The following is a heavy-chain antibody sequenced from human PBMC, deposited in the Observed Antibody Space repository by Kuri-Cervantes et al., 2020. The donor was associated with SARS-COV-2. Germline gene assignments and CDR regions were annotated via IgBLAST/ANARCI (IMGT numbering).Heavy chain of an antibody. Sequence: GESLKISCVASGFGFSTNVMAWVRQAPGKGLEWVSTMSGSGASTHYADSVKGRFTISRDNSKNMLYLQMYSLRAEDTAVYYCAKTSGYNYYFAYWGQGSLVTVSS. D-gene: IGHD5-24*01. CDR2: MSGSGAST. V-gene: IGHV3-23*01. J-gene: IGHJ4*02. CDR3: AKTSGYNYYFAY. CDR1: GFGFSTNV.